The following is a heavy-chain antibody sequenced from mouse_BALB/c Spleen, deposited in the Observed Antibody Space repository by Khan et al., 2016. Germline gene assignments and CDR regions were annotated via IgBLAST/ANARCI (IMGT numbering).Heavy chain of an antibody. V-gene: IGHV3-2*02. J-gene: IGHJ4*01. D-gene: IGHD1-1*01. Sequence: EVKLLESGPGLVKPSQSLSLTCTVTGYSITSDYAWNWIRQFPGNRLEWMGYISYSGSTSYNPSLKSRISITRDTSKNQFFLQLNSVTSEDTATYYCARSEYGDKDAMDYWGQGTSVTVSS. CDR2: ISYSGST. CDR3: ARSEYGDKDAMDY. CDR1: GYSITSDYA.